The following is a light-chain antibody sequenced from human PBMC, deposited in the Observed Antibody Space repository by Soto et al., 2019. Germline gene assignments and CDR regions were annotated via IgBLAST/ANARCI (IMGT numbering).Light chain of an antibody. Sequence: DIQLTQSPSSLSASVGDRVTITCRASQSIHDSLNWFQVKSGKAPKLLIFAASTLPSGVPSRFSGSGSGTDFTLTISAVQPEDFGSYYCQLTFSIFLSFGGGIRVEI. CDR3: QLTFSIFLS. CDR2: AAS. J-gene: IGKJ4*01. CDR1: QSIHDS. V-gene: IGKV1-39*01.